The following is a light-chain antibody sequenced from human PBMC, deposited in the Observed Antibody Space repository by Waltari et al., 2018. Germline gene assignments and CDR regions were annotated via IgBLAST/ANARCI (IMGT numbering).Light chain of an antibody. CDR1: QSISSY. Sequence: NVLTHSPATLSLSPGDRAALTCRASQSISSYLGWYQQKPGQAPRLLIYDASTMATGVPARFSGSGSGTDFTLTISSLEPEDFAIYYCQQRNNWPLTFGGGTTVEIK. J-gene: IGKJ4*01. CDR2: DAS. CDR3: QQRNNWPLT. V-gene: IGKV3-11*01.